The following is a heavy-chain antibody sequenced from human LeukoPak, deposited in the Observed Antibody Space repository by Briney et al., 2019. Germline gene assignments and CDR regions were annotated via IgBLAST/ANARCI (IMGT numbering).Heavy chain of an antibody. V-gene: IGHV3-74*01. CDR1: GFTFSSYW. J-gene: IGHJ3*02. Sequence: GGSLRLSCAASGFTFSSYWMHWVRQAPGKGLVWVSRINSDGSSTSYADSVKRRFTIPRDNAKNTLYLQMNSLRAEDTAVYYCAKGSGASDIWGQGTMVTVYS. CDR3: AKGSGASDI. CDR2: INSDGSST.